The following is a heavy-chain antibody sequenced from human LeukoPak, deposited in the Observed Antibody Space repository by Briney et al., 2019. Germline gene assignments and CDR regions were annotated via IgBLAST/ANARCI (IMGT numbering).Heavy chain of an antibody. J-gene: IGHJ4*02. V-gene: IGHV3-23*01. CDR2: IFGSGGSP. Sequence: GGSLRLSCEASGFTFGSHAMYWVRQAPGKGLEWVAGIFGSGGSPHYADPVKGRFTISRDNSRNTVYLQVNSLRAEDTAVYYCGETTVGYSSGQKPAWPVDYWGQGTLVTVSS. D-gene: IGHD5-18*01. CDR3: GETTVGYSSGQKPAWPVDY. CDR1: GFTFGSHA.